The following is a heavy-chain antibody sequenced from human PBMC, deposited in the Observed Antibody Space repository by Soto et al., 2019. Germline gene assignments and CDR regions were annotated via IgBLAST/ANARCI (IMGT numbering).Heavy chain of an antibody. Sequence: QVQLVQSGAEVKKPGSSVKVSCKASGGTFSSYAISWVRQAPGQGLEWMGGIIPIFGTANYAQKFQGRVTITSDESTSTAYRELSSLRSEDTAVYYCARGATYCSGGSCYSLDYWGQGTLVTVSS. V-gene: IGHV1-69*05. D-gene: IGHD2-15*01. CDR1: GGTFSSYA. CDR3: ARGATYCSGGSCYSLDY. CDR2: IIPIFGTA. J-gene: IGHJ4*02.